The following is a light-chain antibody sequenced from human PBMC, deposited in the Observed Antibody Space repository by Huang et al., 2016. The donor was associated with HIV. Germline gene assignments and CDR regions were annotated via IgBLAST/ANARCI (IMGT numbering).Light chain of an antibody. CDR1: QRGSSY. V-gene: IGKV3-15*01. Sequence: EIVMTQSPATLSVSPGERATLSFRASQRGSSYLAWYQQKPGQAPRLLIYGASNRATGIPARFSGSGSGTEFTLTISSLQSEDFAVYYCQQYNNWPLFTFGPGTKVDIK. CDR2: GAS. J-gene: IGKJ3*01. CDR3: QQYNNWPLFT.